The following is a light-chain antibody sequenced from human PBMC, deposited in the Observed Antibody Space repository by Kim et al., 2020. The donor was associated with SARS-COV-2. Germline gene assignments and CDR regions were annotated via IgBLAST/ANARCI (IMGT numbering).Light chain of an antibody. V-gene: IGKV1-9*01. J-gene: IGKJ2*01. Sequence: DIQLTQSPSFLSAAVGDRVTITCRASQGISSYLAWYQLNPGNAPKLLMYDASTLASGVPSRFSGGGSGTAFTLTISGLQPEDFATYYCLQFSVYPRTFGQGTKLEI. CDR2: DAS. CDR1: QGISSY. CDR3: LQFSVYPRT.